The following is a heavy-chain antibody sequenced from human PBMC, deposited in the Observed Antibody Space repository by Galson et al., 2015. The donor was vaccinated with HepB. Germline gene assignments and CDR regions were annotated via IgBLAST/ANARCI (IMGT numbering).Heavy chain of an antibody. CDR3: AREGYQLLSEAFDI. CDR1: RFIFSIYS. Sequence: SLRLSCAASRFIFSIYSMNWVRQAPGKGLEWVSSIGSSSSSIYYADSVKGRFTISRDNAKSSLYLHMNSLRAEDTAVYYCAREGYQLLSEAFDIWGQGTMVTASS. V-gene: IGHV3-21*01. D-gene: IGHD2-2*01. CDR2: IGSSSSSI. J-gene: IGHJ3*02.